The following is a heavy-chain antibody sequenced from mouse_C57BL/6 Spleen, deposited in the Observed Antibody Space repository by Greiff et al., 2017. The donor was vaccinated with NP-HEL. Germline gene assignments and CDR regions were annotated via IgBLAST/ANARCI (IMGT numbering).Heavy chain of an antibody. Sequence: ESGPGLVKPSQSLSLTCSVTGYSITSGYYWNWIRQFPGNKLEWMGYISYDGSNNYNPSLKNRISITRDTSKNQFFLKLNSVTTEDTATYYCAKGAYHIAMDYWGQGTSVTVSS. CDR1: GYSITSGYY. CDR2: ISYDGSN. CDR3: AKGAYHIAMDY. J-gene: IGHJ4*01. D-gene: IGHD2-12*01. V-gene: IGHV3-6*01.